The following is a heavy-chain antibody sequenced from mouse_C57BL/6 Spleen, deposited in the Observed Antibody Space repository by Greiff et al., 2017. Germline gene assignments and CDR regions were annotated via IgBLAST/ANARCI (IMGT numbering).Heavy chain of an antibody. J-gene: IGHJ4*01. CDR3: ARRPGDGAMDY. Sequence: VQLPQPGTELVKPGASVKLSCKASGYTFTSYWMPWVKQRPGQGLEWIGNITPSNGGTNYNEKFKSKATLTVDKSSSTAYMQRSSLTSEDSAVYAGARRPGDGAMDYWGQGTSVTVSS. V-gene: IGHV1-53*01. CDR1: GYTFTSYW. CDR2: ITPSNGGT. D-gene: IGHD3-3*01.